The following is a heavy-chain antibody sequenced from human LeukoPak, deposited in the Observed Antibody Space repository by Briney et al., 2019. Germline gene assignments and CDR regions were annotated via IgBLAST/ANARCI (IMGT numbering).Heavy chain of an antibody. CDR3: ARLSGSYWPAGY. CDR1: GVSISSSSYY. D-gene: IGHD1-26*01. Sequence: SETLSLTCTVSGVSISSSSYYWGWIRQPPGKGLEWIGSLYYSGSTYYNPSLKSRVTISVDTSKNQFSLKLSSVTAAGTAVYYCARLSGSYWPAGYWGQGTLVTVSS. CDR2: LYYSGST. V-gene: IGHV4-39*01. J-gene: IGHJ4*02.